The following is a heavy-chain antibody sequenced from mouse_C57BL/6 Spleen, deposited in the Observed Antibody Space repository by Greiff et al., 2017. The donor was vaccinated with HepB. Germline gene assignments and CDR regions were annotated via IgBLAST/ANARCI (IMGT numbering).Heavy chain of an antibody. CDR3: ARGYDYDSFDY. D-gene: IGHD2-4*01. J-gene: IGHJ2*01. CDR2: ISDGGSYT. CDR1: GFTFSSYA. Sequence: DVKLVESGGGLVKPGGSLKLSCAASGFTFSSYAMSWVRQTPEKRLEWVATISDGGSYTYYPDNVKGRFTISRDNAKNNLYLQMSHLKSEDTAMYYCARGYDYDSFDYWGQGTTLTVSS. V-gene: IGHV5-4*03.